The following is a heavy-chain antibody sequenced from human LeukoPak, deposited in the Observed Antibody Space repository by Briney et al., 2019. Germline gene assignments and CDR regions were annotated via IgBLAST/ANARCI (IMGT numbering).Heavy chain of an antibody. D-gene: IGHD3-10*01. CDR1: GGSISSGGYY. V-gene: IGHV4-31*03. J-gene: IGHJ4*02. CDR2: ISYSGNT. Sequence: SQTLSLTCTVSGGSISSGGYYWSWIRQHPGKGLEWIGYISYSGNTYYNPSLKTRLTISVDTSKNQFCLNVSSVTAADTAMYYCARVDFNMVRGVQDWGQGTLVTVSS. CDR3: ARVDFNMVRGVQD.